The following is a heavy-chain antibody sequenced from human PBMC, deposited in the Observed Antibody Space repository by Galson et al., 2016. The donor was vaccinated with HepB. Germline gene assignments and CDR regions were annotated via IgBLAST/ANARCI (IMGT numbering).Heavy chain of an antibody. V-gene: IGHV3-53*01. Sequence: SLRLSCAASGFTVRSNYMTWVRQAPGQGLEWVSVIYSGGYTYYADSVKGRFTISRDDSKNTVYLQMNSLRAEDTAVYYCARSYYDFWSGLGYWGQGTLITVSP. D-gene: IGHD3-3*01. CDR3: ARSYYDFWSGLGY. CDR2: IYSGGYT. J-gene: IGHJ4*02. CDR1: GFTVRSNY.